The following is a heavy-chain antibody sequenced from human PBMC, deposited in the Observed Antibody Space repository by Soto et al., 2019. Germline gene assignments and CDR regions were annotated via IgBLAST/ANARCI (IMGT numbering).Heavy chain of an antibody. Sequence: GASVKVSCKTSGYTFTNYDIMWVRRVAGQGLEWMGWVNPNSGNTGYAQKFQDRVTMTRDRFISTAYMELRSLTYEDTAVYYCARGRRANFAPWGQGTLVTVPQ. CDR1: GYTFTNYD. CDR3: ARGRRANFAP. J-gene: IGHJ5*02. CDR2: VNPNSGNT. V-gene: IGHV1-8*01. D-gene: IGHD6-25*01.